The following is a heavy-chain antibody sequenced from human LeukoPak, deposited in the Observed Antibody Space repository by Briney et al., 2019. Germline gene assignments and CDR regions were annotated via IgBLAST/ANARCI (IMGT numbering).Heavy chain of an antibody. CDR2: ITGSGGST. D-gene: IGHD5-12*01. V-gene: IGHV3-23*01. Sequence: GGSLRLSCAASGFTFSNYGLSWVRQAPGKGLEWVSGITGSGGSTYYADSVKGRFTISRDNSKNTLYMQMNSLRAADTAVYYCAKGLAYTGYDYWFDAWGQGTLVTVSS. CDR1: GFTFSNYG. CDR3: AKGLAYTGYDYWFDA. J-gene: IGHJ5*02.